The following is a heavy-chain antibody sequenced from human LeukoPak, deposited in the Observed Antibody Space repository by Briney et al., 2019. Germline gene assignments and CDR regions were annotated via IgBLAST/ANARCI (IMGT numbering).Heavy chain of an antibody. D-gene: IGHD6-13*01. CDR1: GGSFSGYY. J-gene: IGHJ4*02. CDR3: ATGQLVFDY. CDR2: INHSGST. Sequence: SETLSLTCAVHGGSFSGYYWSWIRQPPGKGLEWIGEINHSGSTNYNPSLKSRVTISVDTSKNQFSLKLSSVTAADTAVYYCATGQLVFDYWGQGTLVTVSS. V-gene: IGHV4-34*01.